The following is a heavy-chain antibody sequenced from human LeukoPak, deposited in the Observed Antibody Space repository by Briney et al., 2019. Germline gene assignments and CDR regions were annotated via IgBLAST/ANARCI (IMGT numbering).Heavy chain of an antibody. CDR3: ARDSAGNDY. CDR1: GFTFSTYW. J-gene: IGHJ4*02. Sequence: GGSLRLSCAASGFTFSTYWMSWVRQAPGKGLERVANIKQDGSEKYYVDSVKGRFTISRDNAKNSLYLQMNSLGAEDTAMYYCARDSAGNDYWGQGTLVTVSS. CDR2: IKQDGSEK. D-gene: IGHD6-13*01. V-gene: IGHV3-7*01.